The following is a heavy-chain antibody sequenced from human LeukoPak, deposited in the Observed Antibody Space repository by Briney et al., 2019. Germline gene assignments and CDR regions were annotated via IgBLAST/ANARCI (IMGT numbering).Heavy chain of an antibody. CDR1: GFTFDDYT. J-gene: IGHJ4*02. CDR2: ISWDGGST. V-gene: IGHV3-43*01. D-gene: IGHD1-26*01. Sequence: GGSLRLSCAASGFTFDDYTMHWVRHAPGKGLEWVSLISWDGGSTYYADSVKGRFTISRDNSKNSLYLQMNSLRAEDTAVYYCAKGSPVGAYYFDYWGQGTLVTVSS. CDR3: AKGSPVGAYYFDY.